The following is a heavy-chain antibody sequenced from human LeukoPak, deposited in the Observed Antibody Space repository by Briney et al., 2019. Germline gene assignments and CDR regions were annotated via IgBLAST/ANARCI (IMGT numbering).Heavy chain of an antibody. V-gene: IGHV3-23*01. CDR3: AKDIPLWFGELGGFDY. D-gene: IGHD3-10*01. Sequence: GGSLRLSCAASGFTFSSYAMSWVRQAPGKGLEWVSAISGSGGSTYYADSVKGRFTIPRDNSKNTLYLQMNSLRAEDTAVYYCAKDIPLWFGELGGFDYWGQGTLVTVSS. J-gene: IGHJ4*02. CDR2: ISGSGGST. CDR1: GFTFSSYA.